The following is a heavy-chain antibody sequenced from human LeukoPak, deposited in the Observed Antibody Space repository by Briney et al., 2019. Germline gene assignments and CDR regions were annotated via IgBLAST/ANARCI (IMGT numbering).Heavy chain of an antibody. V-gene: IGHV1-69*05. CDR3: ARGVPFEYYFDY. D-gene: IGHD3-16*01. Sequence: ASVKVSCKASGGTFSSYAISWVRQAPGQGLEWMGGIIPIFGTANYAQKFQGRVTITTDGSTSTAYMELSSLRSEDTAVYYCARGVPFEYYFDYWGQGTLVTVSS. CDR2: IIPIFGTA. J-gene: IGHJ4*02. CDR1: GGTFSSYA.